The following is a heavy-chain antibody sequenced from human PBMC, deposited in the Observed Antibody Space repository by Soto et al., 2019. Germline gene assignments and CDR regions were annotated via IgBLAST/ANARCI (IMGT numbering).Heavy chain of an antibody. V-gene: IGHV1-18*01. J-gene: IGHJ4*02. D-gene: IGHD2-15*01. CDR3: ARALLHTKVVPDFDY. CDR2: ISTDTGNT. CDR1: DYTFTTYG. Sequence: QVQLVQSGAEVKKPGASVRVSCKASDYTFTTYGITWVRQAPGQGLEWMGWISTDTGNTNYAQKLQDRVTMTTDISTSTAYMELRSLRSDGTAVYYCARALLHTKVVPDFDYWGQGTPVTVSS.